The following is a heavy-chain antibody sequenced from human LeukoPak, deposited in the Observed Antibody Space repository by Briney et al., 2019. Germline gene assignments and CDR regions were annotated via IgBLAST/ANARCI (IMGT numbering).Heavy chain of an antibody. D-gene: IGHD3-3*01. J-gene: IGHJ4*02. V-gene: IGHV3-23*01. CDR1: GFTFSSYA. Sequence: GGSLRLSCAASGFTFSSYAMSWVRQAPGKGLEWVSAISGGGGSTYYADSVKGRFTISRDNSKNTLYLQMNSLRAEDTAVYYCAKASITIFGVPYYYFDYWGQGTLVTVSS. CDR2: ISGGGGST. CDR3: AKASITIFGVPYYYFDY.